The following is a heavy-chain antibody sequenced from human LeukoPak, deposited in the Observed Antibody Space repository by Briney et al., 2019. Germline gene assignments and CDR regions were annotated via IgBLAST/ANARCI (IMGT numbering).Heavy chain of an antibody. Sequence: PGGSLRLSCAASGFTFSSYWMSWVRQAPGKGLEWVANIKKDGSEKYYVDSVKGRFTISRDSAKTSLYLQMISLRAGDAAVYYCAKAPVTTCSGAYCYPFDYWSQGTLVTVSS. CDR1: GFTFSSYW. CDR3: AKAPVTTCSGAYCYPFDY. D-gene: IGHD2-15*01. J-gene: IGHJ4*02. CDR2: IKKDGSEK. V-gene: IGHV3-7*03.